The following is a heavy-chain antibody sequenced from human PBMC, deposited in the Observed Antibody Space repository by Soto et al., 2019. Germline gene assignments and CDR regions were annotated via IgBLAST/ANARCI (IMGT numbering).Heavy chain of an antibody. V-gene: IGHV1-46*01. J-gene: IGHJ4*02. CDR3: ARSHDSSSYSFSDY. CDR2: INPSGGST. Sequence: ASVKVSCKASGYRFTSYHMHWVRQAPGQGLEWMGIINPSGGSTKYAQKFLDRVTMTRDTSTSTVYMDLSSLKSEDTAVYYCARSHDSSSYSFSDYWGQGTLVTVSS. D-gene: IGHD3-22*01. CDR1: GYRFTSYH.